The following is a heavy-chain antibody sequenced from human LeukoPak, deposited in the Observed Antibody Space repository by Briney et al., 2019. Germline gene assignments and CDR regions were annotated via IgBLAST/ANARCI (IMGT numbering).Heavy chain of an antibody. CDR1: GFTFDDYA. J-gene: IGHJ3*02. V-gene: IGHV3-9*01. CDR2: ISWNSGSI. CDR3: AKDQEGAFDI. Sequence: PGGSLRLSCAASGFTFDDYAMHWVRQAPGKGLEWVSGISWNSGSIGYADSVKGRFTISRDNAKNSLYLQMNSLRAEDTALYYCAKDQEGAFDIWGQGTMVTVSS.